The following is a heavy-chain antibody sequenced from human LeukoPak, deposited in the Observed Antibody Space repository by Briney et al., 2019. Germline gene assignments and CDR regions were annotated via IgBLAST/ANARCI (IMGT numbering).Heavy chain of an antibody. V-gene: IGHV3-23*01. CDR2: ISGSGGST. CDR3: AKDPGAGYYFDY. Sequence: PGGSLRLSCAASGLTFSSYAMSWVRQAPGKGLEWVSAISGSGGSTYYADSVKGRFTISRDNSKNTLYLQMNSLRAEDTAVYYCAKDPGAGYYFDYWGQGTLVTVSS. J-gene: IGHJ4*02. CDR1: GLTFSSYA. D-gene: IGHD3-10*01.